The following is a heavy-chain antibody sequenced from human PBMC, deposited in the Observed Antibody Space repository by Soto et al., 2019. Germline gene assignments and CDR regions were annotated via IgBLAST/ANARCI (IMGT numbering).Heavy chain of an antibody. CDR1: GFTFSSYS. D-gene: IGHD1-1*01. J-gene: IGHJ6*02. CDR3: ARRGTLRSYYYGMDV. Sequence: EVQLVESGGGLVKPGGSLRLSCAASGFTFSSYSMNWVRQAPGKGLEWVSSISSSSSYIYYADSVKGRFTISRDNAKNSLYLQMNSLRAEDTAVYYCARRGTLRSYYYGMDVWGQGTTVTVSS. CDR2: ISSSSSYI. V-gene: IGHV3-21*01.